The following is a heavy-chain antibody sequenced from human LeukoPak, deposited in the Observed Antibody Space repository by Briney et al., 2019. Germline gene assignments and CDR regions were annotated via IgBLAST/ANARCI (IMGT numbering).Heavy chain of an antibody. V-gene: IGHV3-48*01. J-gene: IGHJ4*02. CDR3: ATYSGYDRIFDH. CDR2: ISGSSSAI. Sequence: GSLRLSCAASGFTFSTYGMNWVRQAPGKGLEWVSYISGSSSAIYYTDSVKGRFTISRDNAEKSVYLQMNGLRAEDTAVYYCATYSGYDRIFDHWGQGTLVTVSS. CDR1: GFTFSTYG. D-gene: IGHD5-12*01.